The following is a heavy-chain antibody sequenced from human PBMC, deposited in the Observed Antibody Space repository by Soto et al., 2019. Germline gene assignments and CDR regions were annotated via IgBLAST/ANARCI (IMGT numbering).Heavy chain of an antibody. CDR2: IYATGTT. V-gene: IGHV4-4*07. Sequence: SETVSLTCTVSGASISGFYWSWIRKSAGKGLEWIGRIYATGTTDYNPSLKSRVMMSVDTSKKQFSLKLRSVTAADTAVYYCVRDGTKTLRDWFDPWGQGISVTVSS. J-gene: IGHJ5*02. D-gene: IGHD1-1*01. CDR1: GASISGFY. CDR3: VRDGTKTLRDWFDP.